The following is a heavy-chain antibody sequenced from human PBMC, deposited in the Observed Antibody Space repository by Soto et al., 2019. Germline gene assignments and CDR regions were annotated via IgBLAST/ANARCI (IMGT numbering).Heavy chain of an antibody. CDR2: INTDGSGT. CDR1: GFTVSSNY. J-gene: IGHJ4*02. V-gene: IGHV3-74*01. CDR3: AKNPGYYYDSTGYHFDY. D-gene: IGHD3-22*01. Sequence: PGGSLRLSCAASGFTVSSNYMSWVRQAPGKGLEWVSRINTDGSGTTYADSVKGRFTISRDNAKNTLYLQMNSLRDEDTAVYYCAKNPGYYYDSTGYHFDYWGQGTLVTVSS.